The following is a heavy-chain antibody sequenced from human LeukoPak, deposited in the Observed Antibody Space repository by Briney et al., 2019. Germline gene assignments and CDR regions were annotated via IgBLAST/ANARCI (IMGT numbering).Heavy chain of an antibody. V-gene: IGHV3-23*01. CDR3: AKFEYYDFWSGYYSPFDY. Sequence: GGSLRLSCAASGFTFSGYAMSWVRQAPGKGLEWVSAISGSGGSTYYADSVKGRFTISRDNSKNTLYLQMNSLRAEDTAVYYCAKFEYYDFWSGYYSPFDYWGQGTLVTVSS. J-gene: IGHJ4*02. D-gene: IGHD3-3*01. CDR1: GFTFSGYA. CDR2: ISGSGGST.